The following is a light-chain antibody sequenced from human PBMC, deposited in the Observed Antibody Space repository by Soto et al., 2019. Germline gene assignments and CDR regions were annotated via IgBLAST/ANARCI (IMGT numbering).Light chain of an antibody. Sequence: DIQMTQSPSTLSASVGDRVTITCRASQSISSWLAWYQQKPGKAPKLLIHRASSLQSGVPSRFSGGGSGTEFILTISDLQPDDFATYYCQQFSSFFPTFGQGTKLAIK. CDR3: QQFSSFFPT. J-gene: IGKJ2*01. CDR2: RAS. CDR1: QSISSW. V-gene: IGKV1-5*03.